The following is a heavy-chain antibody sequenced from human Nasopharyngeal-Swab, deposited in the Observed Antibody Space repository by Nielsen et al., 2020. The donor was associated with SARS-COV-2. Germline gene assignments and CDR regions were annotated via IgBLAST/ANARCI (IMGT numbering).Heavy chain of an antibody. J-gene: IGHJ6*02. D-gene: IGHD2-21*02. CDR3: ARLLAYCGGDCYSGSYYYYGMDV. Sequence: GGSLRLSCAASGFTFNNYNFNWVRQAPGKGLEWVSSISSSSSYIYYADSVKGRFTISRDNAKNSLYLQMNSLRAEDTAVYYCARLLAYCGGDCYSGSYYYYGMDVWGQGTTVTVSS. V-gene: IGHV3-21*04. CDR1: GFTFNNYN. CDR2: ISSSSSYI.